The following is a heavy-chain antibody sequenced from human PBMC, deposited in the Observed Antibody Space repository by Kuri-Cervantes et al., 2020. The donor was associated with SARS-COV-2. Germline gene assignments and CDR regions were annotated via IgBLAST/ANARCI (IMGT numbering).Heavy chain of an antibody. V-gene: IGHV1-2*02. CDR2: INPNSGGT. D-gene: IGHD6-13*01. Sequence: ASVKVSCKASGYTFTGYYMHWVRQAPGQGLEWMGWINPNSGGTNYAQKFQGRVTMTRDTSISTAYMELSRLRSDDTAVYYCARDRTRSSWYVWGGSIYGMDVWGQGTTVTGS. CDR3: ARDRTRSSWYVWGGSIYGMDV. J-gene: IGHJ6*02. CDR1: GYTFTGYY.